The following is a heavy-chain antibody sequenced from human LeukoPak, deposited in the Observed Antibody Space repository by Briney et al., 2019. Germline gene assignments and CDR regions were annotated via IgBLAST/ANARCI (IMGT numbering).Heavy chain of an antibody. CDR2: ISYDGSNK. J-gene: IGHJ4*02. Sequence: GSLRLSCAASGFTFSSYAMSWVRQAPGKGLEWVVVISYDGSNKYYADSVKGRFIISRDNSKNTLYLQMHSLRAEDTAVYYCARDGRYNRNLYYFDYWGQGTLVTVSS. CDR3: ARDGRYNRNLYYFDY. D-gene: IGHD1-14*01. V-gene: IGHV3-30-3*01. CDR1: GFTFSSYA.